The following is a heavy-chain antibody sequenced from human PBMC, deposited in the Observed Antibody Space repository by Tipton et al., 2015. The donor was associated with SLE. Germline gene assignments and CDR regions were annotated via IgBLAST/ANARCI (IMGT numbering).Heavy chain of an antibody. CDR1: GASMNSGSFS. CDR3: ATNGHGETYEFFTEYLRH. Sequence: TLSLTCSVSGASMNSGSFSWHWIRQPAGKALQWLGHIDSRGNTYYNPSLRSRASISADASKNHFSLKLNSVTAADTAVYYCATNGHGETYEFFTEYLRHWGQGTLVTVSS. CDR2: IDSRGNT. V-gene: IGHV4-61*09. J-gene: IGHJ1*01. D-gene: IGHD5-12*01.